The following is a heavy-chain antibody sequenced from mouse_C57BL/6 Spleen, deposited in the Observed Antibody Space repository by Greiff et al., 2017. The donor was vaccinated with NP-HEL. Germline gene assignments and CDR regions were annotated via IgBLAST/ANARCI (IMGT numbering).Heavy chain of an antibody. CDR2: IDPSDSEP. CDR3: ARWDRGYFDY. V-gene: IGHV1-52*01. Sequence: VQLQQPGAELVRPGSSVKLSCKASGYTFTSYWMHWVKQRPIQGLEWIGNIDPSDSEPHYNQKFKDKATLTVDKSSSTAYMQLSSLTSEDSAVYYCARWDRGYFDYWGQGTTLTVSS. J-gene: IGHJ2*01. D-gene: IGHD2-14*01. CDR1: GYTFTSYW.